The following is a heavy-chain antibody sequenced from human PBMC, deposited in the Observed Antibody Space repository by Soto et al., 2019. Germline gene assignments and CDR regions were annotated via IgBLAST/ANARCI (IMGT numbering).Heavy chain of an antibody. Sequence: PGGSLRLSCAASGFTFSSYGMHWVRQAPGKGLEWVAVIWYDGSNKYYADSVKGRFTISRDNSKNTLYLQMNSLRAEDTAVYYCARDNYDFWSGYRQHYYYYGMDVWGQGTTVTVSS. CDR3: ARDNYDFWSGYRQHYYYYGMDV. CDR1: GFTFSSYG. D-gene: IGHD3-3*01. CDR2: IWYDGSNK. V-gene: IGHV3-33*01. J-gene: IGHJ6*02.